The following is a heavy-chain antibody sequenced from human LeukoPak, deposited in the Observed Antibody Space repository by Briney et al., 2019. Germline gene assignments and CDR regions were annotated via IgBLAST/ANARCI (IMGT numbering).Heavy chain of an antibody. J-gene: IGHJ4*02. CDR1: GYTFTNYG. V-gene: IGHV1-18*01. D-gene: IGHD2-2*01. Sequence: GASVKVSCKASGYTFTNYGITWVRQAPGQGLEWMGWISAYNGNTNYAQKLQGRVTMTTDTSTSTAYMELRSLRSDGTAVYYCARDPRYCSSTSCFDYWGQGTLVTVSS. CDR3: ARDPRYCSSTSCFDY. CDR2: ISAYNGNT.